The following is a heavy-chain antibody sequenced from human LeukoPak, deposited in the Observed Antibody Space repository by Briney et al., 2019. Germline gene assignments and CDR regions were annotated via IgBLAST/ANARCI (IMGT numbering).Heavy chain of an antibody. Sequence: SETLSLTCAVYGGSFSGYYLSWIRQPPGKGLEWIGEINHSGSTNYNPSLKSRVTISVDTSKNQFSLKLSSVTAADTAVYYCAIEVWVGATVWGQGTLVTVSS. CDR2: INHSGST. D-gene: IGHD1-26*01. V-gene: IGHV4-34*01. CDR1: GGSFSGYY. J-gene: IGHJ4*02. CDR3: AIEVWVGATV.